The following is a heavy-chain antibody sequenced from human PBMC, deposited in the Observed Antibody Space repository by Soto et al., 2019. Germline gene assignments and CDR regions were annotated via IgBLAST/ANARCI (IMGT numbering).Heavy chain of an antibody. V-gene: IGHV1-24*01. CDR3: ATRGSYYADFDY. Sequence: ASVKVSCKVSGYTLTELSMHWVRQAPGKGLEWMGGFDPEDGETIYAQKFQGRVTMTEDTSTDTAYMELSSLRSEDTAVYYCATRGSYYADFDYWGQGTLVTVSS. J-gene: IGHJ4*02. CDR1: GYTLTELS. D-gene: IGHD1-26*01. CDR2: FDPEDGET.